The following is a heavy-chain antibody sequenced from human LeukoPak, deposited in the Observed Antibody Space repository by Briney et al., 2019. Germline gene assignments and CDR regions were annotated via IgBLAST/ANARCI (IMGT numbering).Heavy chain of an antibody. Sequence: SETLSLTCAVYGGSFSGYYWSWIRQPPGKELEWIGEINHSGSTNYNPSLKSRVTISVDTSKNQFSLKLSSVTAADTAVYYCARDGPPFDYWGQGTLVTVSS. CDR2: INHSGST. CDR3: ARDGPPFDY. V-gene: IGHV4-34*01. CDR1: GGSFSGYY. J-gene: IGHJ4*02.